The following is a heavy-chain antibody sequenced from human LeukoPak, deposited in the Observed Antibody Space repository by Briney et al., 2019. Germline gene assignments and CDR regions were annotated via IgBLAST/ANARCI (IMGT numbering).Heavy chain of an antibody. J-gene: IGHJ6*03. CDR2: ISWNSGSI. D-gene: IGHD3-3*01. CDR1: GFTFDDYA. Sequence: TGGSLRLSCAASGFTFDDYAMHWVRHAPGKGLEWVSGISWNSGSIGYADSVKGRFTISRDNAKNSLYLQMNSLRAEDTALYYCAKDTYDFWSGYYMDVWGKGTTVTVSS. V-gene: IGHV3-9*01. CDR3: AKDTYDFWSGYYMDV.